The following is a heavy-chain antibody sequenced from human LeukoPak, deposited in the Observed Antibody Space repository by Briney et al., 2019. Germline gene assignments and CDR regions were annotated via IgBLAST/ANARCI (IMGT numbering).Heavy chain of an antibody. V-gene: IGHV4-34*01. CDR1: GGSFSGYY. CDR2: INRSGST. CDR3: ARGYGSGSYYTY. D-gene: IGHD3-10*01. J-gene: IGHJ4*02. Sequence: SETLPLTCAVYGGSFSGYYWSWIRQPPGKGLEWIGEINRSGSTDYNPSLKSRVTISVDTSKNQFSLKLRSVTTADTAVYYCARGYGSGSYYTYWGQGTLVTVSS.